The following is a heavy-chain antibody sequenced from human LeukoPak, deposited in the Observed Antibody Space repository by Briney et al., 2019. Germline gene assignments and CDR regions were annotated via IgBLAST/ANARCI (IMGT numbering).Heavy chain of an antibody. V-gene: IGHV4-59*12. CDR3: ARLFSNFLPRAFDI. CDR2: IYYSGST. Sequence: PSETLSLTCTVSGGSISSYYWSWIRQPPGKGLEWIGYIYYSGSTNYNPSLKSRVTISVDTSKIQFSLKLSSVTAADTAVYYCARLFSNFLPRAFDIWGQGTMVTVSS. CDR1: GGSISSYY. D-gene: IGHD2-21*01. J-gene: IGHJ3*02.